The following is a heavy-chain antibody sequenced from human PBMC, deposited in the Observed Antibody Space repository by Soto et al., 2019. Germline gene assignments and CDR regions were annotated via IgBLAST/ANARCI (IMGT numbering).Heavy chain of an antibody. CDR3: AKHMVRGVISDWSAFDI. V-gene: IGHV1-18*01. CDR1: GYTFSSYG. CDR2: ISAYSGNT. J-gene: IGHJ3*02. D-gene: IGHD3-10*01. Sequence: QAQLVQSGAEVKKPGASVKVSCKASGYTFSSYGISWVRQAPGQGLEWMGWISAYSGNTNYAQKFQDRVTMTTDTSTSTAYLELRSLRSDDTAVYYCAKHMVRGVISDWSAFDIWGQGTMVTVSS.